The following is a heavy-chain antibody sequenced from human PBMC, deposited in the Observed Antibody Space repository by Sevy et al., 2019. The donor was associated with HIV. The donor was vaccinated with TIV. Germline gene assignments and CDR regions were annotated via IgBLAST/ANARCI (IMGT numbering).Heavy chain of an antibody. J-gene: IGHJ4*02. Sequence: GGSLRLSCAASGFSFGTHAMSWVRQAPGKGLEWVSGMSGRGGSTGYAASVKGRFTISRDISKNTQFVQMNALRAEGTAVYDYAKDVPGQSWYDDFWSGFPCFDYWGRGILVTVSS. CDR2: MSGRGGST. CDR1: GFSFGTHA. CDR3: AKDVPGQSWYDDFWSGFPCFDY. D-gene: IGHD3-3*01. V-gene: IGHV3-23*01.